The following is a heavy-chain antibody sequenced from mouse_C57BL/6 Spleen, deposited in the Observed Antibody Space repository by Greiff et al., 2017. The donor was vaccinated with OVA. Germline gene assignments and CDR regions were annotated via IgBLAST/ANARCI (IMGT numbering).Heavy chain of an antibody. CDR3: ARDRDGSYYFDY. V-gene: IGHV1-26*01. CDR2: INPNNGGT. J-gene: IGHJ2*01. D-gene: IGHD3-3*01. Sequence: LVKPGASVKISCKASGYTFTDYYMNWVKQSHGKSLEWIGDINPNNGGTSYNQKFKGKATLTVDKSSSTAYMELRSLTSEDSAVYYCARDRDGSYYFDYWGQGTTLTVSS. CDR1: GYTFTDYY.